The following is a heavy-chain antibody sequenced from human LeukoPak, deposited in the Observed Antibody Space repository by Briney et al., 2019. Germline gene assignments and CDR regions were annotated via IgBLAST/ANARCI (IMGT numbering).Heavy chain of an antibody. V-gene: IGHV4-39*07. Sequence: PSETLSLTCTVSGGSISSSSYYWGWIRQPPGKGLEWIGSIYYSGSTYYNPSLKSRVTISVDTSKNQFSLKLSSVTAADTAVHYCARVTIPGIAAAGNYYYYGMDVWGQGTTVTVSS. J-gene: IGHJ6*02. D-gene: IGHD6-13*01. CDR3: ARVTIPGIAAAGNYYYYGMDV. CDR1: GGSISSSSYY. CDR2: IYYSGST.